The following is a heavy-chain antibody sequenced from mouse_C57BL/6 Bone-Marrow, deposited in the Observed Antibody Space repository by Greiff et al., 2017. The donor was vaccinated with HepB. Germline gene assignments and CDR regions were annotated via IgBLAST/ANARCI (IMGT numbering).Heavy chain of an antibody. CDR3: ASGYDGYPFAY. D-gene: IGHD2-3*01. CDR1: GFSLTSYG. Sequence: LQESGPGLVAPSQSLSITCTVSGFSLTSYGVDWVRQSPGKGLEWLGVIWGVGSTNYNSALKSRLSISKDNSKSQVFLKMNSLQTDDTAMYYCASGYDGYPFAYWGQGTLVTVSA. J-gene: IGHJ3*01. V-gene: IGHV2-6*01. CDR2: IWGVGST.